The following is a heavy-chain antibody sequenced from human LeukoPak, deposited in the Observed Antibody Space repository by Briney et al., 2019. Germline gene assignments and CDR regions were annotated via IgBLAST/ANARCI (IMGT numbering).Heavy chain of an antibody. V-gene: IGHV3-23*01. Sequence: GGSLRLSSAASGFTFSSYAMSWVRQAPGKGLEWVSAISGSGGSTYYADSVKGRFTISRDNSKNTLYLQMNSLRAEDTAVYYCAKDRRVARIVVVTARNAFDYWGQGTLVTVSS. CDR2: ISGSGGST. J-gene: IGHJ4*02. D-gene: IGHD2-21*02. CDR1: GFTFSSYA. CDR3: AKDRRVARIVVVTARNAFDY.